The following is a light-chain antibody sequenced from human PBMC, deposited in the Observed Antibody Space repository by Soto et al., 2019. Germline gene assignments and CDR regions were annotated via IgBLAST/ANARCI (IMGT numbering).Light chain of an antibody. V-gene: IGLV1-47*01. J-gene: IGLJ3*02. CDR2: RDN. Sequence: QYVLTQPPSASGTPGQRVTIPCSGSSSNFGNNYVYWYQQFPGTAPKLLIYRDNQRPSGVPDRFSGSKSGTSASLAISGLRSEDEADYYCAGWDGSLSGWVFGGGTKVTGL. CDR3: AGWDGSLSGWV. CDR1: SSNFGNNY.